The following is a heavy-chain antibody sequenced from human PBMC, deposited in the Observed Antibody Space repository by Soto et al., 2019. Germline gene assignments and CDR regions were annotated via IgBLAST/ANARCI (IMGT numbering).Heavy chain of an antibody. CDR1: GGSISSYY. D-gene: IGHD2-21*01. Sequence: PSETLSLTCTVSGGSISSYYWSWIRQPPGKGLEWIGYIYYSGSTNYNPSLKSRVTISVDTSKNQFSLKLSSVTAADTAVYYCARAIPGSAIDYWGQGTLVTVSS. CDR3: ARAIPGSAIDY. J-gene: IGHJ4*02. CDR2: IYYSGST. V-gene: IGHV4-59*01.